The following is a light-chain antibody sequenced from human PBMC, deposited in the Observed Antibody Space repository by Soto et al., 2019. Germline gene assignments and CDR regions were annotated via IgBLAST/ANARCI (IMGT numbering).Light chain of an antibody. Sequence: QSALTQPPSVSGSPGQSVAISCTGTSSDVGNSNGVSWYQQPPGTAPKLMIYDVSNRPSGVPDRFSGSKSGNMASLTISGLQAEDEADYYCSSYTTSSTYVFGTGTKLTVL. CDR3: SSYTTSSTYV. J-gene: IGLJ1*01. V-gene: IGLV2-18*02. CDR1: SSDVGNSNG. CDR2: DVS.